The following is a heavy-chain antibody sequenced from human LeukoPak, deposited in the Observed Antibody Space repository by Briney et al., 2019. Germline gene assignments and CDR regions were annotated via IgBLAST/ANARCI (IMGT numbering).Heavy chain of an antibody. CDR2: INHSGST. D-gene: IGHD1-14*01. Sequence: SETLSLTCAVYGGSFSGYYWSWVRQPPGKGLEWIGEINHSGSTNYNPSLTSRVTISVDTSKNQFSLKLSSVTAADTAVYYCASVYIGYWGQGGLVTVSS. V-gene: IGHV4-34*01. CDR3: ASVYIGY. CDR1: GGSFSGYY. J-gene: IGHJ4*02.